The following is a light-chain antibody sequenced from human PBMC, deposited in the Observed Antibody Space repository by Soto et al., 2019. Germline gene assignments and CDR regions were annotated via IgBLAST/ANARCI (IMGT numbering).Light chain of an antibody. V-gene: IGKV1-5*01. J-gene: IGKJ1*01. CDR3: QQYSSYPWT. Sequence: DIQMTQSPSTLSASVGDRVTITCRASQSISTWLAWYQQKPGTAPKLLIYDASGLESGVPSRFSGGGSGTEFTLTISSLQPADFATYYCQQYSSYPWTFGQGTKVEIK. CDR1: QSISTW. CDR2: DAS.